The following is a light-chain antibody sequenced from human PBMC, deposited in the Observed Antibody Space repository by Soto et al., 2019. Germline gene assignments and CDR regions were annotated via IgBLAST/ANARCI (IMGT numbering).Light chain of an antibody. V-gene: IGKV3D-20*02. CDR2: DAS. CDR1: QSLTNNY. Sequence: ELVLTQSPATLSLSPGERVTLSCEASQSLTNNYLAWYQQRPGLAPRLLIFDASRRATGIPDRFSGSGSGTDFTLTISSLEPEDFAVYYCQQRSNWPPAVTFGGGTKVDIK. J-gene: IGKJ4*01. CDR3: QQRSNWPPAVT.